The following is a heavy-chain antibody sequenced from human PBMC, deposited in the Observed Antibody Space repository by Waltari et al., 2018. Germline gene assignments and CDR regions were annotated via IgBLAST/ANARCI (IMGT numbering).Heavy chain of an antibody. V-gene: IGHV3-23*01. D-gene: IGHD3-3*01. J-gene: IGHJ4*02. CDR3: AKRRDYDFWTNYFDY. Sequence: EVQLLESGGGLVQPGGSLRLSCAASGFTFGSSSSGGVRQAPGKGLDWVSSISGSGTSAYNADSVKGRFTISRDNSRDTLFLQMNSLRAEDTAVYYCAKRRDYDFWTNYFDYWGQGALVTVSS. CDR2: ISGSGTSA. CDR1: GFTFGSSS.